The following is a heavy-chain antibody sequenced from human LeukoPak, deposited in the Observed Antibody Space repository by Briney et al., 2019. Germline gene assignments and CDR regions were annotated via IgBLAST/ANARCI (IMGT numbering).Heavy chain of an antibody. Sequence: ASVKVSCKASGYTFTSYGISWVRQAPGQGLEWMGWISAYNGNTNYAQKLQGRVTMTTDTSTSTAYMELRSLRSDDTAVYYCARDLIVVVNFDPPYVDYWGQGTLVTVSS. CDR3: ARDLIVVVNFDPPYVDY. CDR1: GYTFTSYG. CDR2: ISAYNGNT. J-gene: IGHJ4*02. V-gene: IGHV1-18*01. D-gene: IGHD3-22*01.